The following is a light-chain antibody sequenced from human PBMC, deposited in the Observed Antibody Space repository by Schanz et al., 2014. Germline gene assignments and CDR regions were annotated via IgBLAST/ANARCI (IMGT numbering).Light chain of an antibody. V-gene: IGLV2-8*01. CDR3: CSYAGTNTRRWV. Sequence: QSALTQPPSASGSPGQSVTISCTGTSSDVGAYNYVSWYQQHPGKAPKLMIYEVNKRPSGVPDRFSGSKSGNTASLTVSGLQAEDDADYYCCSYAGTNTRRWVFGGGTKLTVL. CDR1: SSDVGAYNY. J-gene: IGLJ3*02. CDR2: EVN.